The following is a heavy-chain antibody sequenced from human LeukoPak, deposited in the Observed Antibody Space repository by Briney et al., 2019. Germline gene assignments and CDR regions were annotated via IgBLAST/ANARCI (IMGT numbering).Heavy chain of an antibody. CDR1: GGSFSGYY. D-gene: IGHD6-13*01. J-gene: IGHJ4*02. CDR2: IDHSGRT. V-gene: IGHV4-34*01. CDR3: ARKSIVTAGRKPYDY. Sequence: PSETLSLTCAVYGGSFSGYYWSLIRQPSGKGLEWIGEIDHSGRTNSNPSLKSRVTISVDISKNQFFLRLRSVAAADTAVYYCARKSIVTAGRKPYDYWDQGALVTVSP.